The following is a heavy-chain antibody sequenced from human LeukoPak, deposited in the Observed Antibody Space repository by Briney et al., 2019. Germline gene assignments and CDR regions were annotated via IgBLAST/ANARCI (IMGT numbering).Heavy chain of an antibody. Sequence: ASVKVSCKASGGTFSSYAISWVRQAPGQGLEWMGGIIPIFGTANYAQKFQGRVTITADKSTSTAYMELSSLRSEDTAVYYCAGVGGGDYDILTGTLDYWGQGTLVTVSS. CDR2: IIPIFGTA. CDR1: GGTFSSYA. V-gene: IGHV1-69*06. CDR3: AGVGGGDYDILTGTLDY. D-gene: IGHD3-9*01. J-gene: IGHJ4*02.